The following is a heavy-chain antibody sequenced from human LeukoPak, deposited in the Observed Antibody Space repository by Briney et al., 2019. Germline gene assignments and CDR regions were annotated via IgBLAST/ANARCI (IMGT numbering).Heavy chain of an antibody. D-gene: IGHD3-3*01. CDR2: INPSGGST. J-gene: IGHJ4*02. Sequence: ASVKVSCKASGYTFTSYYMHWVRQAPGQGLEWMGIINPSGGSTSYAQKFQGRVTMTRDTSTSTVYMELSSLRSEDTAVYYCAVITIFVSPLEGPYNNWGQGTLVTVSS. CDR1: GYTFTSYY. V-gene: IGHV1-46*01. CDR3: AVITIFVSPLEGPYNN.